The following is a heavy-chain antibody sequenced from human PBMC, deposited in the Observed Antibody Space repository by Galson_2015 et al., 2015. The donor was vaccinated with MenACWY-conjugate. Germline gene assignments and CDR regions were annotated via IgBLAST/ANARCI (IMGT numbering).Heavy chain of an antibody. J-gene: IGHJ6*02. CDR2: IKQDGSEG. Sequence: SLRLSCAASGFTFSNYWLNWVRQAPGKGLEWVAKIKQDGSEGYYADSVKGRFTISRDNAQKSLYLQMDSLRAEDTAVYYCARNSHLRYGSGTSPPTYFFYGMDLWGQGTTVTVSS. V-gene: IGHV3-7*03. CDR1: GFTFSNYW. CDR3: ARNSHLRYGSGTSPPTYFFYGMDL. D-gene: IGHD3-10*01.